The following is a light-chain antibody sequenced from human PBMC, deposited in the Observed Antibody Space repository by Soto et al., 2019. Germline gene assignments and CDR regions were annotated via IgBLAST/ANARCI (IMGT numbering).Light chain of an antibody. J-gene: IGLJ1*01. CDR3: SSCTSISTLLYV. CDR2: EVN. CDR1: SSDVGYHNY. Sequence: QSVLTQPASVSGSPGQSITISCTGTSSDVGYHNYVSWYRHHPGKAPRLMIYEVNNRPSGVSNRFSGSKSGNTASLTISGLQAEDEADYYCSSCTSISTLLYVFGTGTKVTVL. V-gene: IGLV2-14*01.